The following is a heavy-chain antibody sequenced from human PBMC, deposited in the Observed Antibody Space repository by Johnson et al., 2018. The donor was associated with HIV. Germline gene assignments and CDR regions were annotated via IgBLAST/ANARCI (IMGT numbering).Heavy chain of an antibody. CDR2: ISYDGHNE. CDR1: EFIFSSYS. D-gene: IGHD6-19*01. J-gene: IGHJ3*02. V-gene: IGHV3-30*04. CDR3: ARGRAVAGTRAFDI. Sequence: QMLLVESGGGVVQPGGSLRLSCAASEFIFSSYSMHWVRQAPGKGLEWVAVISYDGHNEYYADSVKGRFTISRDNSKNTLYLQMNSLRAEDTAVCYCARGRAVAGTRAFDIWGQGTMVTVSS.